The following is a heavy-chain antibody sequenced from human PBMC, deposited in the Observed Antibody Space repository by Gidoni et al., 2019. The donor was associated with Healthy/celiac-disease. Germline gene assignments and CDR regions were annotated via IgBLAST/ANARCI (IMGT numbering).Heavy chain of an antibody. CDR3: ARPPKLRFLLRPLAFDI. V-gene: IGHV4-4*02. J-gene: IGHJ3*02. Sequence: QVQLQESGPGLVKPSGTLSLTCAVSGGSISSSNWWSWVRPPPGKGLEWIGEIYHSGSTNYNPSLKSRVTISVDKSKNQFSLKLSSVTAADTAVYYCARPPKLRFLLRPLAFDIWGQGTMVTVSS. CDR1: GGSISSSNW. D-gene: IGHD3-3*01. CDR2: IYHSGST.